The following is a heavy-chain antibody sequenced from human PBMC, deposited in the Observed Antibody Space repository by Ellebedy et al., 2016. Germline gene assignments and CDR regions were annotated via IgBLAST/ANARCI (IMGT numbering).Heavy chain of an antibody. CDR2: IYTSGST. D-gene: IGHD6-13*01. CDR1: GGSFSGYY. Sequence: SETLSLTXAVYGGSFSGYYWSWIRQPPGKGLEWIGRIYTSGSTNYNPSLKSRVTMSVDTSKNQFSLKLSSVTAADTAVYYCARVGGSSSWRPNWFNPWGQGTLVTVSS. V-gene: IGHV4-59*10. J-gene: IGHJ5*02. CDR3: ARVGGSSSWRPNWFNP.